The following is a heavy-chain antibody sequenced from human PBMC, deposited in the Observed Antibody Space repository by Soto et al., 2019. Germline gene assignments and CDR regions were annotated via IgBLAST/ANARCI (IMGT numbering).Heavy chain of an antibody. CDR3: VRTSLVVAVAAREDF. CDR2: IDSDGSRL. CDR1: GFTLSNYW. V-gene: IGHV3-74*01. D-gene: IGHD2-15*01. J-gene: IGHJ4*02. Sequence: EVQLVDSGGGLGQPGESLRLSCAASGFTLSNYWMHWVRQAPGKGLVCVSRIDSDGSRLTYADFVKGRFTISRDNAKNTVYLRMNSLTAEDTAVSYCVRTSLVVAVAAREDFWGQGTLVTVSS.